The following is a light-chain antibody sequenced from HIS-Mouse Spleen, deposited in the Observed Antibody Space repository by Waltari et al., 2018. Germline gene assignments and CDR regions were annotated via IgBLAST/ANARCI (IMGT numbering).Light chain of an antibody. V-gene: IGLV2-14*03. Sequence: QSALTQPASVSGSPGQSNTISCTGTRSDVGGYNYFSWYQQHPGKAPKLMIYDVSNRPSGVSNRFSGSKSGNTASLTISGLQAEDEADYYCSSYTSSSTLVFGGGTKLTVL. CDR1: RSDVGGYNY. CDR2: DVS. CDR3: SSYTSSSTLV. J-gene: IGLJ2*01.